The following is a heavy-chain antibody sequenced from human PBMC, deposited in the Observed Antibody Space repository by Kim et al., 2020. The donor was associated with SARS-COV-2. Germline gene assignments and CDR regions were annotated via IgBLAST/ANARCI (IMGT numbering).Heavy chain of an antibody. J-gene: IGHJ6*02. Sequence: GGSLRLSCAASGFTFDDYAMHWVRQAPGKGLEWVSGISWNSGSIGYADSVKGRFTISRDNAKNSLYLQMNSLRAEDTALYYCAKDTSITMVRGVISNYYHYYGMDVWGQGTTFTVSS. CDR3: AKDTSITMVRGVISNYYHYYGMDV. V-gene: IGHV3-9*01. CDR2: ISWNSGSI. CDR1: GFTFDDYA. D-gene: IGHD3-10*01.